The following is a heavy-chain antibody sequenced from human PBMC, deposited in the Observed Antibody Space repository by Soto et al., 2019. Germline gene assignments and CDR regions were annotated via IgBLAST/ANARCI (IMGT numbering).Heavy chain of an antibody. CDR2: INHSGST. CDR1: GGSFSGYY. J-gene: IGHJ6*02. Sequence: SSETLSLTCAVYGGSFSGYYWSWISQTTGKGLEWIGEINHSGSTNYNPSLKSRVTISVDTSKNQFSLKLSSVTAADTAVYYCARGPLIAAVYYYYYGMDVWGQGTTVTVSS. CDR3: ARGPLIAAVYYYYYGMDV. V-gene: IGHV4-34*01. D-gene: IGHD6-25*01.